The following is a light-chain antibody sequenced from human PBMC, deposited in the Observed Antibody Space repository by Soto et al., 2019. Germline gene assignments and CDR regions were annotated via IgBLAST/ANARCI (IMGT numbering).Light chain of an antibody. J-gene: IGKJ5*01. Sequence: EVVMTQSPATLPVSPGGRVTLSCRASQSVGNNLAWYQQRPGQPPRLLIYGASSRATGIPARFSGSGSGTEFTLTISSLQSEDFAVYYCQQRRRLVTFGQGTRLEI. V-gene: IGKV3-15*01. CDR2: GAS. CDR1: QSVGNN. CDR3: QQRRRLVT.